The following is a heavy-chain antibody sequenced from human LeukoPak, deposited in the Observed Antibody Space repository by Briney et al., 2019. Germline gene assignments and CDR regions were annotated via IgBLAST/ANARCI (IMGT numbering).Heavy chain of an antibody. Sequence: ASVTVSCKSAGYSFTSYGISWVRQAPGQGLEWMGWISPYNGNTNYAQELQGRVTMTTETSTSTAYMELRSLRSDDTAVYYCARESTVVTASYVDHWGQGTLVTVSS. CDR3: ARESTVVTASYVDH. V-gene: IGHV1-18*01. D-gene: IGHD4-23*01. CDR2: ISPYNGNT. J-gene: IGHJ4*02. CDR1: GYSFTSYG.